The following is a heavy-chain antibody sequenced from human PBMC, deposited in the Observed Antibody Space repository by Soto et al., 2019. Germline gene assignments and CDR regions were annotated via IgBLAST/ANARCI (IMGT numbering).Heavy chain of an antibody. D-gene: IGHD3-22*01. V-gene: IGHV4-39*01. Sequence: SETLSLTCTVSGGSISSSSYYWGWIRQPPGKGLEWIGSIYYSGSTYYNPSLKSRLTISVDTAKNQFSLKLSSVTAADTAVYYCARRPLDYYDSSGYYFDYWGQGTRVTVSS. CDR1: GGSISSSSYY. CDR3: ARRPLDYYDSSGYYFDY. CDR2: IYYSGST. J-gene: IGHJ4*02.